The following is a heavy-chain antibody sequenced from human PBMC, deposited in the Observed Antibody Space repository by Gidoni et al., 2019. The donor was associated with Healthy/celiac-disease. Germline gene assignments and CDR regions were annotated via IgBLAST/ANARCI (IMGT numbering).Heavy chain of an antibody. V-gene: IGHV3-30-3*01. CDR3: ARDSPGDIEAYCGGDCYALYYGMDV. Sequence: QVQLVESGGGVVQPGRSLRLSCAASGFTFSSYAMHWVRQAPGKGLEWVAVISYDGSNKYYADSVKGRFTISRDNSKNTLYLQMNSLRAEDTAVYYCARDSPGDIEAYCGGDCYALYYGMDVWGQGTTVTVSS. J-gene: IGHJ6*02. D-gene: IGHD2-21*02. CDR1: GFTFSSYA. CDR2: ISYDGSNK.